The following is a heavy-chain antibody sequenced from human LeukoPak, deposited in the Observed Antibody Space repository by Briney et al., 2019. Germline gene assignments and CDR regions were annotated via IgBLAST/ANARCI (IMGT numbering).Heavy chain of an antibody. CDR2: IYHSGST. V-gene: IGHV4-38-2*01. CDR3: ARVTGGYRYGLPAFDI. Sequence: SETLSLTCAVSGYSISSGYYWGWIRQPPGKGLEWTGSIYHSGSTYYNPSLKSRVTISVDTSKNQFSLKLSSMPAADTAGYYCARVTGGYRYGLPAFDICGQGTMVTVSS. J-gene: IGHJ3*02. CDR1: GYSISSGYY. D-gene: IGHD5-18*01.